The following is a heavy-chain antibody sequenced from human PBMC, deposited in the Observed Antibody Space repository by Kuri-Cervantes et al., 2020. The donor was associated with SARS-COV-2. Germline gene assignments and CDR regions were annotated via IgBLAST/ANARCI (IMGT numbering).Heavy chain of an antibody. CDR2: IKQDGSEK. J-gene: IGHJ5*02. CDR1: GFTFSSYW. Sequence: GGSLRLSCAASGFTFSSYWMSWVRQAPGKGLEWVANIKQDGSEKYYVDSVKGRFTISRDNAKNSLYLQMNSLRAEDTAVYYCAKDRDWNYGNWFDPWGQGTLVTVSS. CDR3: AKDRDWNYGNWFDP. V-gene: IGHV3-7*03. D-gene: IGHD1-7*01.